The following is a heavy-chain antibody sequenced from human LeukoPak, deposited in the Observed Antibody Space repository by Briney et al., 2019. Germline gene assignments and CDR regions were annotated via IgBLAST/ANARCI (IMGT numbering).Heavy chain of an antibody. CDR3: ARGMLNIF. CDR2: ISRSGSIT. D-gene: IGHD2/OR15-2a*01. J-gene: IGHJ4*02. V-gene: IGHV3-48*03. Sequence: GGSLRLTCAASGFAFSTYEMNWVRQAPGKGLEWISYISRSGSITNYADSVKGRFTISRDDDRNSLSLEMSGLRVEDSAVYFCARGMLNIFWGQGTRVAVSS. CDR1: GFAFSTYE.